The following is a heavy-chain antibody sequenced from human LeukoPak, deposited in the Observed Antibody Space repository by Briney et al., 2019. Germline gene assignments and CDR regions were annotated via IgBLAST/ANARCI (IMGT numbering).Heavy chain of an antibody. J-gene: IGHJ4*02. CDR3: ARHVRGYSYGPFDS. Sequence: PSETLSLTCTVSGGSISDHHWSWIRQPPGKGLEWFGYIYYSGSINYNPSLKSRVTISVDTSKNQFSLKLSSVTAADTAVYYCARHVRGYSYGPFDSWGQGALVTVSS. V-gene: IGHV4-59*08. D-gene: IGHD5-18*01. CDR1: GGSISDHH. CDR2: IYYSGSI.